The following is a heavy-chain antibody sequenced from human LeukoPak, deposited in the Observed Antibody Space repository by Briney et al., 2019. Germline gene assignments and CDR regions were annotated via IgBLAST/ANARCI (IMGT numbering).Heavy chain of an antibody. V-gene: IGHV1-46*01. D-gene: IGHD3-22*01. Sequence: ASVKVSCKASGYTFTSYYMHWVRQAPGQGLKWMGIINPSGGSTSYAQKFQGRVTMTRDTSTSTVYMELSSLRSEDTAVYYCARGYYYDSSGYSSDAFDIWGQGTMVTVSS. J-gene: IGHJ3*02. CDR1: GYTFTSYY. CDR2: INPSGGST. CDR3: ARGYYYDSSGYSSDAFDI.